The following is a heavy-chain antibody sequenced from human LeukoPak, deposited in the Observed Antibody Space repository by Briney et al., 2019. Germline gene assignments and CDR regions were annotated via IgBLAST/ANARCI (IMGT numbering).Heavy chain of an antibody. CDR1: GYRFTSYW. CDR3: ARQRSTAYYDSSGLPYDAFDI. D-gene: IGHD3-22*01. J-gene: IGHJ3*02. V-gene: IGHV5-51*01. Sequence: GESLKISCKGSGYRFTSYWIGWVRQMPGKGLEWMGTLYPGDSDTRYSPSFQGQVSISADKSITTGYLQWRSLKASDTAMYYCARQRSTAYYDSSGLPYDAFDIWGQGTMVTVSS. CDR2: LYPGDSDT.